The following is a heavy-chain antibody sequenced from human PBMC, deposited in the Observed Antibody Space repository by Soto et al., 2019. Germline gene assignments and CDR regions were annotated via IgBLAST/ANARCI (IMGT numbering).Heavy chain of an antibody. Sequence: ASVQVSCKASGYTFTSYGISWVRQAPGQGLEWMGWISAYNGNTNYAQKLQGRVTMTKDTSTSTAYMELRSLRSDDTAVYYCARDGEVNYWSGYYYYGMDVWGQGTTVTVSS. CDR1: GYTFTSYG. D-gene: IGHD3-3*01. CDR3: ARDGEVNYWSGYYYYGMDV. CDR2: ISAYNGNT. V-gene: IGHV1-18*01. J-gene: IGHJ6*02.